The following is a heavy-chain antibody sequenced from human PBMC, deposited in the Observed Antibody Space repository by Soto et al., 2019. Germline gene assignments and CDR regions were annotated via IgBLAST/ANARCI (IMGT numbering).Heavy chain of an antibody. D-gene: IGHD4-17*01. CDR3: ARGSTTNDY. CDR1: GYSFSNFW. V-gene: IGHV5-51*01. CDR2: IYPGDSDT. Sequence: GESLKISCKGSGYSFSNFWIAWVRQMPGKGLDWMGIIYPGDSDTRYSPSFQGQVTISADKSISTAYLQWRSLKASDTAISYCARGSTTNDYWGQGTPVTVSS. J-gene: IGHJ4*02.